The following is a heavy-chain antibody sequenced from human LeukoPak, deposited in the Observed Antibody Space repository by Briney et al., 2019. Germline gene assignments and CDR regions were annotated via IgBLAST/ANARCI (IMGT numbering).Heavy chain of an antibody. J-gene: IGHJ4*02. CDR3: ARARTGPFDY. D-gene: IGHD3/OR15-3a*01. CDR2: IIPIFGTA. V-gene: IGHV1-69*06. CDR1: GGTFSSYA. Sequence: ASVNVSRKASGGTFSSYAISWGRQAPGQGLEWMGRIIPIFGTANYAQKFQGRVTITADKSTRTAYMELSSLRSEDTAVYYCARARTGPFDYWGQGTLVTVSS.